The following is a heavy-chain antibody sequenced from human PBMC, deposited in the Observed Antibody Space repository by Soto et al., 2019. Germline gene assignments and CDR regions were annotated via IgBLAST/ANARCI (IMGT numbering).Heavy chain of an antibody. D-gene: IGHD2-2*01. CDR2: IFYSGTT. J-gene: IGHJ4*02. V-gene: IGHV4-61*03. CDR3: AKGIREYRDALAY. Sequence: SENLSLTCNVSGDSVRSGSYYWTWVRQPPGKGLEWIGNIFYSGTTNYNPSLQNRVTILIDTSKNHYSLKLTSVTAADAALYYCAKGIREYRDALAYWGRGTPVTGSS. CDR1: GDSVRSGSYY.